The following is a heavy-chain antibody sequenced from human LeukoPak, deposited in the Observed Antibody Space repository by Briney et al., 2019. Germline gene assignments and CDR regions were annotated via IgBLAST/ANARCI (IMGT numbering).Heavy chain of an antibody. CDR1: GGSISSGGYY. J-gene: IGHJ5*02. CDR3: ARLPYYDFWSGYPTAFDP. Sequence: SETLSLTCTVSGGSISSGGYYWSWIRQHPGKGLEWIGSIYYSGSTYYNPSLKSRVTISVDTSKNQFSLKLSSVTAADTAVYYCARLPYYDFWSGYPTAFDPWGQGTLVTVSS. D-gene: IGHD3-3*01. V-gene: IGHV4-31*03. CDR2: IYYSGST.